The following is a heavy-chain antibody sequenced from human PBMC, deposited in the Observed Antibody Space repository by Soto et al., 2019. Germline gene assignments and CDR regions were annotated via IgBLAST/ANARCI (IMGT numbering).Heavy chain of an antibody. CDR3: ARDWYEDH. J-gene: IGHJ4*02. CDR1: GFIFSNYA. V-gene: IGHV3-23*01. Sequence: HPGGSLSLSCVASGFIFSNYAMTWVRQAPGKGLDWVSAINSAGTTYYADSVKGRFTMSRDNSDNTLYLQMNNLRAEDTAVYYCARDWYEDHWGQGTLVTVSS. CDR2: INSAGTT. D-gene: IGHD1-1*01.